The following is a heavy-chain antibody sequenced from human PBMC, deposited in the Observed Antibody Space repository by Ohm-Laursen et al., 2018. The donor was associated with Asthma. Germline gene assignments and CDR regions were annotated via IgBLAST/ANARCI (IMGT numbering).Heavy chain of an antibody. CDR3: HYYDSSGYGYFDY. J-gene: IGHJ4*02. Sequence: SLRLSCAASGFTFSSYSMNWVRQAPGKGLEWVSSISSSSSYIYYADSVKGRFTISRDNAKNSLYLQMNSLRAEDTAVYYCHYYDSSGYGYFDYWGQGTLVTVSS. D-gene: IGHD3-22*01. CDR2: ISSSSSYI. V-gene: IGHV3-21*01. CDR1: GFTFSSYS.